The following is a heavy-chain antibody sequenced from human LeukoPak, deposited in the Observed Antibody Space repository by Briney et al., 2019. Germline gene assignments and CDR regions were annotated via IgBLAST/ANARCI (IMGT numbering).Heavy chain of an antibody. V-gene: IGHV3-15*01. CDR1: GFTFSNAW. Sequence: GGSLRLSCAASGFTFSNAWMSWVRQAPGKGLEWVGRIKSKTDGGTTDYAAPVKGRFTISRDDSKNTLYLQMNSLKTEDTAVYYCTTLYVLLWFGELSDFDYWGQGTLVTVSS. CDR2: IKSKTDGGTT. J-gene: IGHJ4*02. D-gene: IGHD3-10*01. CDR3: TTLYVLLWFGELSDFDY.